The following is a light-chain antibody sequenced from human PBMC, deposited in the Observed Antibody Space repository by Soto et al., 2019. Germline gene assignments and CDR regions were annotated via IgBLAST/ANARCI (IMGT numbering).Light chain of an antibody. V-gene: IGLV1-40*01. Sequence: QSVLTQPPSVSGAPGQRVTISCTGSSSNIGATYDVQWYQQLPGTAPKLLIYGNSNRPSGVPDRFSGSKSGNSASLANPGLQGYHGAGYYCQSYDSSLSAHYVFGTGTKVTVL. CDR3: QSYDSSLSAHYV. J-gene: IGLJ1*01. CDR1: SSNIGATYD. CDR2: GNS.